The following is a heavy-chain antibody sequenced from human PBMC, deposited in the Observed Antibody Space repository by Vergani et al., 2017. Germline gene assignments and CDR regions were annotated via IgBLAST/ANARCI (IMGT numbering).Heavy chain of an antibody. V-gene: IGHV4-38-2*01. D-gene: IGHD5-12*01. CDR3: ARGRPTIRRSWFDP. CDR2: IYHSGST. Sequence: QVQLQESGPGLVKPSETLSLTCAVSGYSISSGYYWGWIRQPPGKGLEWIGSIYHSGSTYYNPYLKSRVTISVDTSKNQFSLKLSSVTAADTAVYYCARGRPTIRRSWFDPWGQGTLVTVSS. J-gene: IGHJ5*02. CDR1: GYSISSGYY.